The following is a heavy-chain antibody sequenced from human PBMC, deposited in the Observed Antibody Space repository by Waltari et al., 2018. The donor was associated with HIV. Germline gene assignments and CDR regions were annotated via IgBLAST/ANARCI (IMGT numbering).Heavy chain of an antibody. V-gene: IGHV1-24*01. CDR2: CYPKNGKP. CDR3: VTLYNESPLYSNF. CDR1: GSPLSDLS. J-gene: IGHJ1*01. Sequence: QLIQSTSALKRPGASVTISCQVSGSPLSDLSMQWVRQGRGRRLVWMGGCYPKNGKPVFSQRCGCRVSLAEDTSEDTAFLELTRLTSDDTAVYFCVTLYNESPLYSNFWGQGTLVTV. D-gene: IGHD2-15*01.